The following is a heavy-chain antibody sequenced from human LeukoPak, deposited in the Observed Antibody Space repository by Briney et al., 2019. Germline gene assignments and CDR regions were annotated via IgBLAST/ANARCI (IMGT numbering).Heavy chain of an antibody. CDR1: GGSISGGDFY. CDR3: AREQLVGSRYFDY. J-gene: IGHJ4*02. CDR2: IYYSGST. V-gene: IGHV4-30-4*01. D-gene: IGHD6-6*01. Sequence: SETLSLTCTVSGGSISGGDFYWSWIRQSPGRGLEWIGYIYYSGSTYYNPSLKSRVTISVDTSKNQFSLNLSSVTAADTAMYYCAREQLVGSRYFDYWGQGTLVTVSP.